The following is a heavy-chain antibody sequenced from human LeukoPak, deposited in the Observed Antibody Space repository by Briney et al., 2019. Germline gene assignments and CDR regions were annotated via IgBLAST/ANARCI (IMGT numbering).Heavy chain of an antibody. Sequence: GGSLRLSCTTSGFTFNNYAMGWVRQAPGKGLQWVSGISGSSSSTYYAESVKGRFTISRDKSMNTVYLQMNSLRAEDTAVYYCAKEAKEWLYYFDYWGQGALVTVSS. CDR1: GFTFNNYA. D-gene: IGHD5-12*01. V-gene: IGHV3-23*01. CDR3: AKEAKEWLYYFDY. CDR2: ISGSSSST. J-gene: IGHJ4*02.